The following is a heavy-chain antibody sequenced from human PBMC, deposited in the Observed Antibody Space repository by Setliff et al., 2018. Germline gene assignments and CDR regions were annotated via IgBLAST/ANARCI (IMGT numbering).Heavy chain of an antibody. CDR2: ISPSGST. Sequence: KTSETLSLTCNVSGGSISSSYWSWIRQPPGKGLEWIGHISPSGSTTYNPSVKSRVTISLDTSKNHFSLKLDSVTAADTALYYCARSPSSGAYWNPRPFYSDYWARGTLVTVSS. J-gene: IGHJ4*02. D-gene: IGHD1-26*01. CDR1: GGSISSSY. V-gene: IGHV4-4*08. CDR3: ARSPSSGAYWNPRPFYSDY.